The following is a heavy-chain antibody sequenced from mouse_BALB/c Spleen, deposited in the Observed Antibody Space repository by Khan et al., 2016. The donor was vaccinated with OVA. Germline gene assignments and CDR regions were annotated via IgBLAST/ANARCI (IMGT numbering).Heavy chain of an antibody. CDR1: GFSLTSYG. CDR2: IWNGGST. CDR3: ARTYGNSFYWYFDG. Sequence: QVQLKESGPGLVQPSQSLSITCTVSGFSLTSYGVHWVRQSPGKGLEWLGVIWNGGSTDYTAAFISRLSISKDNSKSQVFFKMNSLQANETAIYYCARTYGNSFYWYFDGWGAGTTVTVSS. J-gene: IGHJ1*01. D-gene: IGHD2-1*01. V-gene: IGHV2-2*02.